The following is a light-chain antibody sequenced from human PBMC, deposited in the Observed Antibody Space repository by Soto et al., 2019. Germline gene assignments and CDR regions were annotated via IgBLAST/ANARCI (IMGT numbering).Light chain of an antibody. Sequence: DSQMKKYPSTLSASVGDRVTITCRASQSISSWLAWYQQKPGKAPKLLIYKASSLESGVPSRFSGSGSGTEFTLTISSLQPDDFATYYCQQYNSFPLTFGGGTKVDSK. J-gene: IGKJ4*01. V-gene: IGKV1-5*03. CDR3: QQYNSFPLT. CDR1: QSISSW. CDR2: KAS.